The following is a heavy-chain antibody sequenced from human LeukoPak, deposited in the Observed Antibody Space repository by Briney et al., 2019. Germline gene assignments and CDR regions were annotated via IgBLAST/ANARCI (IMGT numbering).Heavy chain of an antibody. V-gene: IGHV3-23*01. CDR3: AKDTAYYDFWSGYSPFDY. D-gene: IGHD3-3*01. CDR2: ISGSGGST. Sequence: GGSLRLSCAASGFTFSSYAMSWVRQAPGKGLEWVSAISGSGGSTYYADSVKGRFTISRDNSKNTLYLQMNSLRAEDTAVYYCAKDTAYYDFWSGYSPFDYWGQGTLVTVSS. J-gene: IGHJ4*02. CDR1: GFTFSSYA.